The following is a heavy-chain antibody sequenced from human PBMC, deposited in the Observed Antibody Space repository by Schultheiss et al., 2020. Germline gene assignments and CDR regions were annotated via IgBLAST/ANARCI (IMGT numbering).Heavy chain of an antibody. CDR3: ARSTTLMVYASFDY. CDR1: GGSISSSYY. J-gene: IGHJ4*02. Sequence: SETLSLTYTVSGGSISSSYYWSWIRQPAGKGLEWIGYIYYSGSTYYNPSLKSRVTISVDTSKNQFSLKLSSVTAADTAVYYCARSTTLMVYASFDYWGQGNMVTVSS. V-gene: IGHV4-61*10. D-gene: IGHD2-8*01. CDR2: IYYSGST.